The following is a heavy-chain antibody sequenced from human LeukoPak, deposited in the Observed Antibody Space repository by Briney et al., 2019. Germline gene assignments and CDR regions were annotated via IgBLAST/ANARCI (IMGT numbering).Heavy chain of an antibody. CDR2: INPSGGST. Sequence: ASVKVSCKASGYTFTSYYMHWVRQAPGQGLEWMGIINPSGGSTSYAQKFQGRVTMTRDMSTSTVYMELSSLRSEDTAVYYCARGASWIVPSSVVAAPSYYFDYWAQGTLVTVSS. CDR1: GYTFTSYY. D-gene: IGHD2-15*01. CDR3: ARGASWIVPSSVVAAPSYYFDY. J-gene: IGHJ4*02. V-gene: IGHV1-46*01.